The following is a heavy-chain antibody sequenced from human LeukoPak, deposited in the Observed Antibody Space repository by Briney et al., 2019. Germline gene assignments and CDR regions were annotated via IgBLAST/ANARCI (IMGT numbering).Heavy chain of an antibody. D-gene: IGHD1-26*01. CDR2: IIPSFGRA. CDR1: GGTFSSYA. CDR3: ASGWDSGSYYEGFDY. J-gene: IGHJ4*02. Sequence: SVKVSCKASGGTFSSYAISWVRQAPGQGLEWMGRIIPSFGRANYAQKFQGRGTITADKSTSTAYMELSSLRSEDTAVYYCASGWDSGSYYEGFDYWGQGTLVTVSS. V-gene: IGHV1-69*04.